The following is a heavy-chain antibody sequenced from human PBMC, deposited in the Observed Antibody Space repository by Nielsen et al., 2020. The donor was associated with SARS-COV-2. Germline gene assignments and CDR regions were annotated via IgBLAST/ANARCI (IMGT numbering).Heavy chain of an antibody. J-gene: IGHJ4*02. D-gene: IGHD3-10*01. CDR3: VRFLAAVSGSYYLPTFDY. CDR2: INHNGRT. Sequence: SETLSFTCAVHGASFTAYHWSWIRKSPGRGLEWIGEINHNGRTNYNPSLKSRVMMSVDTSKSHFSLNVTSVTAADTAVYFCVRFLAAVSGSYYLPTFDYWGQGSQVTVSS. V-gene: IGHV4-34*01. CDR1: GASFTAYH.